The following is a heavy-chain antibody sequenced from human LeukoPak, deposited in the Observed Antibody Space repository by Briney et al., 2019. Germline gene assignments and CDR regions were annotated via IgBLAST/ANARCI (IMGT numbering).Heavy chain of an antibody. Sequence: PGGSLRLSCAASGFTFSSYGMHWVRQAPGKGLEWVAFIRYDGSNKYYADSVKGRFTISRDNSKNTLYLQMNSLRAEDTAVYYCAKEGSGSYTLFDYWGRGTLVTVSS. J-gene: IGHJ4*02. CDR2: IRYDGSNK. CDR1: GFTFSSYG. CDR3: AKEGSGSYTLFDY. V-gene: IGHV3-30*02. D-gene: IGHD1-26*01.